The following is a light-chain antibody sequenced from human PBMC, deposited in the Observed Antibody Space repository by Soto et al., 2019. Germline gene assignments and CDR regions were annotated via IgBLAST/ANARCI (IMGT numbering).Light chain of an antibody. V-gene: IGKV3-20*01. Sequence: LSFTQGERPTLSFRVSQSVSSSYLAWYQQKVGQAPRLLIYGASNRATGIPDRFSGSGSGTDFTLTISRLEPEDFAVFYCQQYAASPLTFGQGTRLEIK. J-gene: IGKJ5*01. CDR3: QQYAASPLT. CDR1: QSVSSSY. CDR2: GAS.